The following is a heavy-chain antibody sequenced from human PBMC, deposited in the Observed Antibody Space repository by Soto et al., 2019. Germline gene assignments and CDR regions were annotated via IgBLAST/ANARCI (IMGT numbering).Heavy chain of an antibody. CDR2: IYPGDSDT. CDR1: GCSFISYW. D-gene: IGHD6-19*01. J-gene: IGHJ6*02. Sequence: GESKKISWKGAGCSFISYWSGWVRQLTGKGLEWVGIIYPGDSDTRYSPSFQGQVTISADKSISTAYLQWSSLKASDTAMYYCARQHGYSSGWPRNPHHYYYGMDVWGQGTTVTVSS. V-gene: IGHV5-51*01. CDR3: ARQHGYSSGWPRNPHHYYYGMDV.